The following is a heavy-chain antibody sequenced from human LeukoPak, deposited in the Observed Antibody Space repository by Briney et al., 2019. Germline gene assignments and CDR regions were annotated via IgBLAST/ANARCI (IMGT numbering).Heavy chain of an antibody. D-gene: IGHD3-10*01. CDR3: AKVPSNYYGSGSYSTNC. CDR1: GFTFSSYA. CDR2: ISGSGGST. Sequence: PGGSLRLSCAASGFTFSSYAMSWVRQAPGKGLEWVSAISGSGGSTYYADSVKGRFTISRDNSKNTLYLQMNSLRAEDTAVYYCAKVPSNYYGSGSYSTNCWGQGTLVTVSS. V-gene: IGHV3-23*01. J-gene: IGHJ4*02.